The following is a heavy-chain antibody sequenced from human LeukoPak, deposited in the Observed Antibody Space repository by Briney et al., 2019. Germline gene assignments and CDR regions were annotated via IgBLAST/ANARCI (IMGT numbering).Heavy chain of an antibody. D-gene: IGHD6-19*01. Sequence: NPSETLSLTCNVFGDSISNSYWSWIRQPPGTGLEWIGHIYNIGNTNYNPSLKSRVTISEDTSKNQFSLRLSSVTAADTAVYFCARTVHYSSGWSPTYYFDYWGQGTLVTVSS. J-gene: IGHJ4*02. CDR1: GDSISNSY. CDR3: ARTVHYSSGWSPTYYFDY. V-gene: IGHV4-59*01. CDR2: IYNIGNT.